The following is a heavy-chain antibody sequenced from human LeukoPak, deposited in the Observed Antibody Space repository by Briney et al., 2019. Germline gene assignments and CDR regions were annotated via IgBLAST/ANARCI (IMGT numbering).Heavy chain of an antibody. CDR3: ARHLDWFDP. J-gene: IGHJ5*02. Sequence: PSETLSLTCTVSGGSISSSSYYWGWIRQPPGKGLEWIGSIYYSGSTYYNPSLKSRVTISVDTSKNRFSLKLSSVTAADTAVYYCARHLDWFDPWGQGTLVTVSS. CDR1: GGSISSSSYY. V-gene: IGHV4-39*01. CDR2: IYYSGST.